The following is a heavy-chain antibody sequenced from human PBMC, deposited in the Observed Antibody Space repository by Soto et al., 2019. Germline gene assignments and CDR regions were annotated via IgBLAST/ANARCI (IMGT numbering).Heavy chain of an antibody. D-gene: IGHD5-18*01. V-gene: IGHV2-5*02. CDR3: AHLPWKQLWPRAPVVY. Sequence: QITLKESGPTLVKPTQTLTLTCTFSGFSLSTSGVGVGWIRQPPGKALEWLGIIYWDDDKRYSPSLKSRVTITKDTLKTQPVLTMPNMDPVDTATYYCAHLPWKQLWPRAPVVYWGQGTPVTVSS. CDR1: GFSLSTSGVG. J-gene: IGHJ4*02. CDR2: IYWDDDK.